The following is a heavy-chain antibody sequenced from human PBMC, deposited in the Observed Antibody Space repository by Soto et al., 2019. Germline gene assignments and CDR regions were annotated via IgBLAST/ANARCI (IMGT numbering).Heavy chain of an antibody. V-gene: IGHV3-30-3*01. CDR3: ARDRRVYAKNHYYYYGMDV. CDR2: ISYDGSNK. CDR1: GFTFSSYA. Sequence: PGGSLRLSCAASGFTFSSYAMHWVRQAPGKGLEWVAVISYDGSNKYYADSVKGRFTISRDNSKNTLYLQMNSLRAEDTAVYYCARDRRVYAKNHYYYYGMDVWGQGTTVTVS. D-gene: IGHD2-8*01. J-gene: IGHJ6*02.